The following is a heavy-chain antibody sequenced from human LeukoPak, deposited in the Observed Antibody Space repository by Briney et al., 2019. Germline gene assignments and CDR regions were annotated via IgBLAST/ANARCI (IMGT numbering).Heavy chain of an antibody. D-gene: IGHD5-24*01. CDR2: VKTSAGDT. CDR3: AKGQMATILGFDS. CDR1: GFMFSNYA. V-gene: IGHV3-23*01. J-gene: IGHJ4*02. Sequence: GGSLRLSCAASGFMFSNYAMSWVRQAPGRGLEWVSAVKTSAGDTYYADSVKGRFTISRDNSKGTVYLQMNSLRAEDSALYYCAKGQMATILGFDSWGQGALVTVSS.